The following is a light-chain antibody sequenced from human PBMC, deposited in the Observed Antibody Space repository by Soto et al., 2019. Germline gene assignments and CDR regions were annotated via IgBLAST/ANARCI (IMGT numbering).Light chain of an antibody. CDR2: GAS. CDR3: QQYHIWPPWT. J-gene: IGKJ1*01. V-gene: IGKV3-15*01. CDR1: QSVRSN. Sequence: EIVMTQSPATLSVSPGERATLSCRASQSVRSNLAWYQQKPGQPPRLLMYGASTRADGIPARFTGSGSGTEITLTISSLQSEDFAVYYCQQYHIWPPWTSGQGTKVDTK.